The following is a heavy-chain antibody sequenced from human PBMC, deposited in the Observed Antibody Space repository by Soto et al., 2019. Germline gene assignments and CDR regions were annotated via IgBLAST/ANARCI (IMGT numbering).Heavy chain of an antibody. D-gene: IGHD3-22*01. Sequence: QVQPVQSGAEVKKPGASVKVSCKASGYTFTSYAMHWVRQATGQRLEWMGWINAGNGNTKYSQKFQGRVTITRDTSASTAYMELSSLRSEDTAVYYCARDDGYYYFDYLGQGTLVTVSS. CDR3: ARDDGYYYFDY. V-gene: IGHV1-3*01. J-gene: IGHJ4*02. CDR2: INAGNGNT. CDR1: GYTFTSYA.